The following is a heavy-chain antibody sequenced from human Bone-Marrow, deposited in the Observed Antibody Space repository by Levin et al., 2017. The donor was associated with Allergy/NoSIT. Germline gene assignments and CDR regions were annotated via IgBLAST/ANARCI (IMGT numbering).Heavy chain of an antibody. D-gene: IGHD3-3*01. Sequence: ASVKVSCKASGYTFTGYYMHWVRQAPGQGLEWMGWINGNSGGTNYAQKFQDRVTMTRDTSIRTVYMELSSLRSDDTAVYYCARDSTIRYGMDVWGQGTTVTVSS. CDR2: INGNSGGT. V-gene: IGHV1-2*02. CDR3: ARDSTIRYGMDV. J-gene: IGHJ6*02. CDR1: GYTFTGYY.